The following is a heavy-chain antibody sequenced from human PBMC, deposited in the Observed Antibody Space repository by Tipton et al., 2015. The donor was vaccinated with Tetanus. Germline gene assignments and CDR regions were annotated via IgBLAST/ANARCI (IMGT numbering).Heavy chain of an antibody. Sequence: TLSLTCTVSGDSRSNYYSFGGWIRQPPGKGLEWIGYIYYSGSTNYNPSLKSRVTISVDTSKNQFSLNLSSVTAADTAVYYCARGGITAAGILDYWGQGTLVTVSS. CDR2: IYYSGST. V-gene: IGHV4-59*01. D-gene: IGHD6-13*01. CDR3: ARGGITAAGILDY. J-gene: IGHJ4*02. CDR1: GDSRSNYY.